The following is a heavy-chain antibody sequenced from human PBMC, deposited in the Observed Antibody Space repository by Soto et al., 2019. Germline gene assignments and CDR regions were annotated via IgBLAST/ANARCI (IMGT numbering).Heavy chain of an antibody. V-gene: IGHV3-74*01. CDR2: INTDGSRA. Sequence: EVQLVESGGDLVQPGGSLRLSCAASGFTFSNYWMHWVRQAPGKGLMWVSRINTDGSRATYADSVQGRFGISRDNAKNTVYLQMTSLIAEDTAVYYCARVKLGSYDWVDPWGQGTLVTVCS. J-gene: IGHJ5*02. CDR3: ARVKLGSYDWVDP. D-gene: IGHD3-16*01. CDR1: GFTFSNYW.